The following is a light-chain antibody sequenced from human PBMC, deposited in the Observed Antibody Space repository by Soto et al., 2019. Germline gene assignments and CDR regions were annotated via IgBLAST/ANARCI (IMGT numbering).Light chain of an antibody. CDR1: SSDVGGYNY. CDR2: EVS. V-gene: IGLV2-8*01. J-gene: IGLJ1*01. CDR3: SSYAGSNSYV. Sequence: QSALTQPHSASGSPGQSVTISCTGTSSDVGGYNYVSWYQQHPGKAPKLMIYEVSERPSGVPDRFSGSKSGNTASLTVSGLQAEDEADYYCSSYAGSNSYVFGTGTKLTVL.